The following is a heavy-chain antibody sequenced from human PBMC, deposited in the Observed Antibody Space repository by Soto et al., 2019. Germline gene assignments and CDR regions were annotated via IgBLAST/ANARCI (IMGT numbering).Heavy chain of an antibody. CDR3: ASLARYYSDSSGPKYYSDY. J-gene: IGHJ4*02. D-gene: IGHD3-22*01. Sequence: SETLSLTCTVSGGSISSGDYYWSWIRQPPGKGLEWIGYIYYSGSTYYNPSLKSRVTISVDTSKNQFSLKLSSVTAADTAVYYCASLARYYSDSSGPKYYSDYWGQGTLVTVSS. CDR1: GGSISSGDYY. V-gene: IGHV4-30-4*01. CDR2: IYYSGST.